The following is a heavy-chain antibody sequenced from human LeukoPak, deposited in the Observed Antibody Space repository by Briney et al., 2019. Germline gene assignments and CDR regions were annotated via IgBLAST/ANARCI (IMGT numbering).Heavy chain of an antibody. CDR3: AKDSITMVRGVMRPNFDY. CDR1: GFTFSSYA. D-gene: IGHD3-10*01. Sequence: GGSLRLSCAASGFTFSSYAMSWVRQAPGKGLEWVSAISGSGGSTYYADSVKGRFTISRDNSKNTLYLQMNSLRAEDTAVYYCAKDSITMVRGVMRPNFDYWGQGTLVTASS. CDR2: ISGSGGST. V-gene: IGHV3-23*01. J-gene: IGHJ4*02.